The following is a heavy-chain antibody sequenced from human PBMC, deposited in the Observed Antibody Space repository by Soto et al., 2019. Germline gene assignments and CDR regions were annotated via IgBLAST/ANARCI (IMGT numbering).Heavy chain of an antibody. D-gene: IGHD3-22*01. Sequence: ASVKVSCKASGYSFSSYGISWVRQAPGQGLEWLGWISPYNDDTKYAQNLQGRVSMTTDTSTRTAYMHLRSPRSDDTAVYYCARGGYYDSSGSRNYHYYGMDVWGQGTTDTVSS. J-gene: IGHJ6*02. CDR3: ARGGYYDSSGSRNYHYYGMDV. V-gene: IGHV1-18*01. CDR1: GYSFSSYG. CDR2: ISPYNDDT.